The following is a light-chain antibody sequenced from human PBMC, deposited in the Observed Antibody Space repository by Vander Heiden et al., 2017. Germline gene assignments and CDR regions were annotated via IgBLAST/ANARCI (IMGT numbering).Light chain of an antibody. CDR3: QQYNNWPPLT. Sequence: EIVMTQSPATLSVSPGERATLSCRASQSVSSKLAWYQQKPGQAPRLLIYGVSTRATGIPARFSGSGSGTEFTLTISSLRSEDFAVYYCQQYNNWPPLTFGGGTKVEIK. J-gene: IGKJ4*01. V-gene: IGKV3-15*01. CDR2: GVS. CDR1: QSVSSK.